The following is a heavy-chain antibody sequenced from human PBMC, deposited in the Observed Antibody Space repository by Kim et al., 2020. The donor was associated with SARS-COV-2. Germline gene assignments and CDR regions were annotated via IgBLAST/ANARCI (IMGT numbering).Heavy chain of an antibody. Sequence: GGSLRLSCAASGFTFSSYGMHWVRQAPGKGLEWVAVISYDGSNKYYADSVKGRFTISRDNSKNTLYLQMNSLRAEDTAVYYCARVGPRRWGVVTRYYYGMDVWGQGTTVTVSS. CDR2: ISYDGSNK. CDR3: ARVGPRRWGVVTRYYYGMDV. J-gene: IGHJ6*02. D-gene: IGHD2-21*02. V-gene: IGHV3-33*05. CDR1: GFTFSSYG.